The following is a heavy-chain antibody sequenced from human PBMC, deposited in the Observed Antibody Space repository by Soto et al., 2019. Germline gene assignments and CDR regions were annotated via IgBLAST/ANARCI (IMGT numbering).Heavy chain of an antibody. CDR3: ARPDEYSSSSDYYYGMDV. D-gene: IGHD6-6*01. Sequence: ASVKVSCKASGGTFSSYAISWVRQAPGQGLEWMGGIIPIFGTANYAQKFQGRVAITADKSTSTAYMELSSLRSEDTAVYYCARPDEYSSSSDYYYGMDVWGQGTTVTVSS. V-gene: IGHV1-69*06. J-gene: IGHJ6*02. CDR2: IIPIFGTA. CDR1: GGTFSSYA.